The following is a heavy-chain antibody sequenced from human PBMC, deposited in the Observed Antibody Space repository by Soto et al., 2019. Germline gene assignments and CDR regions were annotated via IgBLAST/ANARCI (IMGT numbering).Heavy chain of an antibody. CDR3: AKDQMRVYGDSGTDY. D-gene: IGHD4-17*01. Sequence: PGGSLSLSCAASGFTFSSYAMSWVRQAPGKGLEWVSAISGSGGSTYYADAVKGRFTISRDNSKNTLYLQMNSLRAEDTAVYYCAKDQMRVYGDSGTDYWGQGTLVTVSS. V-gene: IGHV3-23*01. CDR2: ISGSGGST. CDR1: GFTFSSYA. J-gene: IGHJ4*02.